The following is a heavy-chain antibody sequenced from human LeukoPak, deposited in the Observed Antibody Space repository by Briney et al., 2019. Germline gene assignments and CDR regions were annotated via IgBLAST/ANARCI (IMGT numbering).Heavy chain of an antibody. CDR3: ARDYMGLLEDCGGDCYPIDSYYYYYGMDV. CDR1: GYTLTELS. CDR2: FDPEDGET. D-gene: IGHD2-21*02. V-gene: IGHV1-24*01. J-gene: IGHJ6*02. Sequence: ASVKVSCKVSGYTLTELSMHWVRQAPGKGLEWMGGFDPEDGETIYAQKFQGRVTMTEDTSTDTAYMELSSLRSEDTAVYYCARDYMGLLEDCGGDCYPIDSYYYYYGMDVWGQGTTVTVSS.